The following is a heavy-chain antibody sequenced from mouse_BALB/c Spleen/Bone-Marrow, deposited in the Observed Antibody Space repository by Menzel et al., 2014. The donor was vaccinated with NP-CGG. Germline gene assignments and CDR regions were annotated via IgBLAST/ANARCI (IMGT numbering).Heavy chain of an antibody. V-gene: IGHV1S81*02. CDR3: SRGGNFDVMDY. Sequence: QVQLQQPGAELVKPWASVKLPCKASGYTFTSYYMFWVKQRPGQGLEWIGGINPSNGANNFNEKFKSKATLTVDKSSSTAYMQLSSLTSEDSAVYYCSRGGNFDVMDYWGQGISVTVSS. J-gene: IGHJ4*01. CDR2: INPSNGAN. D-gene: IGHD2-1*01. CDR1: GYTFTSYY.